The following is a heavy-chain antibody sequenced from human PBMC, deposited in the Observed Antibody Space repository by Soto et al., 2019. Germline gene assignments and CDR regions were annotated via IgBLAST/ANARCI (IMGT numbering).Heavy chain of an antibody. CDR2: IIPIFGTA. J-gene: IGHJ6*02. Sequence: ASVKVSCKASGGTFSSYAISWVRQAPGQGLEWMGGIIPIFGTANYAQKFQGRVTITADESTGTAYMELSSLRSEDTAVYYCASRSHLDVLLWFGSGPYGMDVWGQGTTVTVSS. V-gene: IGHV1-69*13. D-gene: IGHD3-10*01. CDR3: ASRSHLDVLLWFGSGPYGMDV. CDR1: GGTFSSYA.